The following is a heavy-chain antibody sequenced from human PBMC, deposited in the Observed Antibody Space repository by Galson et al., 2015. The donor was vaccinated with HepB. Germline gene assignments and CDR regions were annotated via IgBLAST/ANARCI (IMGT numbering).Heavy chain of an antibody. CDR2: ISSNGGST. V-gene: IGHV3-64*01. CDR1: GFTFSSYA. J-gene: IGHJ3*02. D-gene: IGHD5-12*01. CDR3: ARERYSGYVPDAFDI. Sequence: SLRLSCAASGFTFSSYAMHWVRQAPGKGLEYVSTISSNGGSTYYANSVKGRFTISRDNSKNTLYLQMGSLRAEDMAVYYCARERYSGYVPDAFDIWGQGTMVTVSS.